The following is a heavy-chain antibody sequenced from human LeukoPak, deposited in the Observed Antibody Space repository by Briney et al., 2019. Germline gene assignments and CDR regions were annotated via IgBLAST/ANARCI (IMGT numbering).Heavy chain of an antibody. V-gene: IGHV3-53*01. CDR3: ARRAGDYSHPYDY. J-gene: IGHJ4*02. D-gene: IGHD3-22*01. CDR1: GFTVSSNS. Sequence: GGSLRLSCTVSGFTVSSNSMSWVRQAPGKGLEWVSFIYSGGNTHNSDSVKGRFTISRDNFNNPLYLQINSLRAEDTAVYYCARRAGDYSHPYDYWGQGTLVTVSS. CDR2: IYSGGNT.